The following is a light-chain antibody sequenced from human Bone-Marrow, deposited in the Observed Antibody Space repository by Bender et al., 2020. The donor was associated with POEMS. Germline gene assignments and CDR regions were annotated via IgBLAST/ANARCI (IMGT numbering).Light chain of an antibody. J-gene: IGLJ1*01. CDR3: SSSVGSSNYV. CDR2: EVN. Sequence: QSALTPPPSPSGSPGQSVTISCTGTTRDIGTSYQVSWYRHHPGKAPQSIIYEVNKRPSGVPDRFSGSRSGNTVFLTVSGLHADDEADYYCSSSVGSSNYVFGPGTKVTVL. V-gene: IGLV2-8*01. CDR1: TRDIGTSYQ.